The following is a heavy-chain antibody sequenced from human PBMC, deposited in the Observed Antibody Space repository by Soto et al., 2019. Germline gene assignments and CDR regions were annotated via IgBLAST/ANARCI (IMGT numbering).Heavy chain of an antibody. J-gene: IGHJ4*02. CDR2: INHSGTT. D-gene: IGHD6-19*01. V-gene: IGHV4-34*01. CDR1: GGSFSGFF. Sequence: SETLSLTCTVSGGSFSGFFWTWIRQPPGKGLEWIGEINHSGTTNYNSSLKSRVTISQDMSENQFSLSLTSLTVADTAVYYCVRGQWLPRGEYWGQGTRVTVSS. CDR3: VRGQWLPRGEY.